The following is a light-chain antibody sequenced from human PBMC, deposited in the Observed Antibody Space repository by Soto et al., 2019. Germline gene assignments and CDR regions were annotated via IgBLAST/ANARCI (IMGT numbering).Light chain of an antibody. CDR1: QGISNY. CDR2: AAS. CDR3: QKYNSAPWT. J-gene: IGKJ1*01. V-gene: IGKV1-27*01. Sequence: DIQMTQSPSSLSASVGDRDTITYRASQGISNYLAWYQQKPGKVPKLLIYAASALQSGVPSRFSGSGSGTDFTLTICSLQPEDVATYYCQKYNSAPWTFGQGTKVDIK.